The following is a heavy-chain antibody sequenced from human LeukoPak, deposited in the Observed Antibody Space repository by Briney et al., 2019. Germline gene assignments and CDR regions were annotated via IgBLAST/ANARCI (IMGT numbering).Heavy chain of an antibody. V-gene: IGHV3-48*03. D-gene: IGHD2-21*02. CDR3: ARAWGNCGGDCYYYYYYGMDV. J-gene: IGHJ6*02. CDR2: ISSSGSTI. CDR1: GFTFSSFE. Sequence: QPGGSLRLSCAASGFTFSSFEMNWVRQAPGKGLEWVSYISSSGSTIYYADSVKGRFTISRDNAKNSLYLQMNSLRAEDTAAYYCARAWGNCGGDCYYYYYYGMDVWGQGTTVTVSS.